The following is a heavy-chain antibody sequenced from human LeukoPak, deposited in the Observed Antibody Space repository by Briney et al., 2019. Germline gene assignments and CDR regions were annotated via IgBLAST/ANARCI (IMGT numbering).Heavy chain of an antibody. CDR3: ARYSYYGSGSSWFDP. CDR1: GYSISSGYY. V-gene: IGHV4-38-2*02. CDR2: INHSGST. Sequence: PSETLSLTCTVSGYSISSGYYWSWIRQPPGKGLEWIGEINHSGSTNYNPSLKSRVTISVDTSKNQFSLKLSSVTAADTAVYYCARYSYYGSGSSWFDPWGQGTLVTVSS. D-gene: IGHD3-10*01. J-gene: IGHJ5*02.